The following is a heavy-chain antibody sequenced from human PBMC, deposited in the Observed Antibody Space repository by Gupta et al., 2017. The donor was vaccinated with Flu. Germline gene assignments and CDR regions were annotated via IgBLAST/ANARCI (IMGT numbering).Heavy chain of an antibody. J-gene: IGHJ4*02. D-gene: IGHD6-25*01. CDR3: ARGRLGVFDT. V-gene: IGHV3-11*01. Sequence: QVQLVESRGGLVKPGGSLRLSCAASGFNFNDYYMSWIRQAPGKGLEWVSYISDTGGSRYYADSVKGRFTTSRDNAQNSLSLQMNSLRVEDTAVYYCARGRLGVFDTWGQGTLVTVSS. CDR2: ISDTGGSR. CDR1: GFNFNDYY.